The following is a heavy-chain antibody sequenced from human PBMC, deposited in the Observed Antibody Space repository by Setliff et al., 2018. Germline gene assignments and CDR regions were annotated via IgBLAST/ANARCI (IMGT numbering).Heavy chain of an antibody. D-gene: IGHD6-13*01. Sequence: PGESLKISCKGSGYSFTSYWIGWVRQMPGEGLEWMGIIYPGDSDTRYSPSFQGQVTISADKSISTAYLQWSSLKASDTAMYYCARRAPPSYSSSWSDAFDIWGQGTMVTVSS. V-gene: IGHV5-51*01. CDR2: IYPGDSDT. CDR1: GYSFTSYW. J-gene: IGHJ3*02. CDR3: ARRAPPSYSSSWSDAFDI.